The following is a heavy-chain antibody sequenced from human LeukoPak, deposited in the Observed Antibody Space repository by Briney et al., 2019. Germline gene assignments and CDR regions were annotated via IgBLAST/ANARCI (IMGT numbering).Heavy chain of an antibody. Sequence: GGSLRLSCAASGLAFSSYAMSWVRQPPGKGLEWVSTISVASITFYADSVKGRITISRDNSRNTVYLQMTSLRADDTAVYYCADYGVSGVRNNFYWGLGTLVTVSS. CDR3: ADYGVSGVRNNFY. J-gene: IGHJ4*02. CDR1: GLAFSSYA. D-gene: IGHD3-3*01. V-gene: IGHV3-23*01. CDR2: ISVASIT.